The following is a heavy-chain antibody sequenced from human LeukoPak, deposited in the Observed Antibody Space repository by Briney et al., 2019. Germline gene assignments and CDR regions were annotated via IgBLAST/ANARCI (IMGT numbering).Heavy chain of an antibody. D-gene: IGHD3-22*01. CDR1: GYTFTSYY. J-gene: IGHJ5*02. CDR3: ARVEYYYDSSGRAFDP. Sequence: ASVKVSCKASGYTFTSYYMHWVRQAPGQGLEWMGIINPSGGSTSYAQKFQGRVTMTRDTSTGTVYMELSSLRSEDTAVYYCARVEYYYDSSGRAFDPWGQGTLVTVSS. CDR2: INPSGGST. V-gene: IGHV1-46*01.